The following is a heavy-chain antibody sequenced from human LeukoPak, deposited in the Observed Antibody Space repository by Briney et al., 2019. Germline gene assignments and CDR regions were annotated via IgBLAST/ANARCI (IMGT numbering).Heavy chain of an antibody. J-gene: IGHJ5*02. CDR2: IYPGDSDT. Sequence: GEPLNISCQGSGYSFTSYWIGGAGQMPGKGLEWMGIIYPGDSDTRYSPSFQGQVALSSDKSISTAYLQWSSLKASDTAMYYCARQVITDLGWFDPWGQGTLVTVSS. D-gene: IGHD3-16*01. CDR3: ARQVITDLGWFDP. V-gene: IGHV5-51*01. CDR1: GYSFTSYW.